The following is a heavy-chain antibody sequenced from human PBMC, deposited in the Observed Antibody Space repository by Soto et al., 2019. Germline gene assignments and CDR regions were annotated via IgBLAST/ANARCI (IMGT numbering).Heavy chain of an antibody. Sequence: PGGSLRLSCAASGFTFSSYGMHWVRQAPGKGLEWVAVIWYDGSNKYYADSVKGRFTISRDNSKNTLYLQMNSLRAEDTAVYYCARGRRPPQDGTTKYYFDYWGQGTLVTVSS. D-gene: IGHD1-7*01. V-gene: IGHV3-33*01. J-gene: IGHJ4*02. CDR1: GFTFSSYG. CDR2: IWYDGSNK. CDR3: ARGRRPPQDGTTKYYFDY.